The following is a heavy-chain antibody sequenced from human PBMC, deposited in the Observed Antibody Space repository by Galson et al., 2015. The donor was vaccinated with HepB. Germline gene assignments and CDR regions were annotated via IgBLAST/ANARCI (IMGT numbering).Heavy chain of an antibody. J-gene: IGHJ3*01. CDR1: GFTFSNHP. V-gene: IGHV3-30-3*01. Sequence: SLRLSCAASGFTFSNHPMHWVRQAPGKGLEWVALLLYDGTTKSYADSVKGRFTISRDISKSTLYLEMNSLRTEDTAVYYCVREGNYTDHCRECDGFDFWGQGTMVIVSS. CDR2: LLYDGTTK. CDR3: VREGNYTDHCRECDGFDF. D-gene: IGHD1-7*01.